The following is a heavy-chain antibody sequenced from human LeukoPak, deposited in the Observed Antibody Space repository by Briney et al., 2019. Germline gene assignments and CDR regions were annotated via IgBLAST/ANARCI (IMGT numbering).Heavy chain of an antibody. CDR3: ARGYCSSTSCHAFDI. D-gene: IGHD2-2*01. J-gene: IGHJ3*02. CDR2: INPNSGGT. V-gene: IGHV1-2*02. CDR1: GYTFTSYD. Sequence: ASVKVSCKASGYTFTSYDINWVRQAPGQGLEWMGWINPNSGGTNYAQKFQGRVAMTRDTSISTAYMELSRLRSDDTAVYYCARGYCSSTSCHAFDIWGQGTMVTVSS.